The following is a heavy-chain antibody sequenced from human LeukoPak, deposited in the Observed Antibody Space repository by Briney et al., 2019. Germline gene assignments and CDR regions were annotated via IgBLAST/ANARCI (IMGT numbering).Heavy chain of an antibody. D-gene: IGHD3-9*01. CDR2: IYYSGTT. V-gene: IGHV4-59*08. CDR3: AGYSRTIPFDP. CDR1: GGSISTYY. J-gene: IGHJ5*02. Sequence: SETLSLTCTVSGGSISTYYWNWIRQPPGKGLEWIGYIYYSGTTNYNPSLKSRATISLDTSKNQFSLKLSSVTAADTAVYYCAGYSRTIPFDPWGQGTLVTVSS.